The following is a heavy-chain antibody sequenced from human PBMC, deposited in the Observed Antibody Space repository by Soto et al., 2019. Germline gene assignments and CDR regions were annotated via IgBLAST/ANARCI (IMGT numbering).Heavy chain of an antibody. V-gene: IGHV3-48*03. J-gene: IGHJ4*02. D-gene: IGHD4-17*01. Sequence: GSLRLSCAASGFTFSSYEMNWVRQAPGKGLEWVSYISSSGSTIYYADSVKGRFTISRDNAKNSLYLQMNSLRAEDTAVYYCARDGSSQTVTTVLFDYWGQGTLVTVSS. CDR2: ISSSGSTI. CDR3: ARDGSSQTVTTVLFDY. CDR1: GFTFSSYE.